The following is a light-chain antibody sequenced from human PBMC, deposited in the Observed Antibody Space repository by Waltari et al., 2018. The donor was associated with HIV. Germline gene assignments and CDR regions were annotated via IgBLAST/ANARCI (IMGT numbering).Light chain of an antibody. V-gene: IGKV1-39*01. J-gene: IGKJ1*01. CDR3: QQSHSIPRT. Sequence: DIQMTHSPSSLSASLGDRVTITCRPSQSISNHLKWYQQTPGQAPKFLIYHASNLQNGVPTRFSGSGSRTDFTLTITSLQPEDFATYYFQQSHSIPRTFGQGTTVEI. CDR1: QSISNH. CDR2: HAS.